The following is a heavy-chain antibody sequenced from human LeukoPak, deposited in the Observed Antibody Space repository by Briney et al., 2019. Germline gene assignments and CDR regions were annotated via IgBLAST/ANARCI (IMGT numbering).Heavy chain of an antibody. V-gene: IGHV3-11*01. CDR2: ISTSAGTI. J-gene: IGHJ4*02. CDR3: ARGAIDSSGFDFDY. Sequence: GGSLRLSCAASGFTFSDYYMTWIRQAPGKGLEWISYISTSAGTIYYADSVKGRFTISRDNAKNSLYLQMNSLRAEDTAVYYCARGAIDSSGFDFDYWGQGTLVTVSS. CDR1: GFTFSDYY. D-gene: IGHD3-22*01.